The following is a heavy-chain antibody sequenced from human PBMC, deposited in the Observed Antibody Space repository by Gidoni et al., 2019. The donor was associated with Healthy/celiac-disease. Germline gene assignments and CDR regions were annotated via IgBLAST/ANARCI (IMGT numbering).Heavy chain of an antibody. CDR2: IKRKTDGGTT. Sequence: EFQLVESGGGLVKPGWSLRLSCSASCFTFRNAWMSWFRQVPGKGLEWVGRIKRKTDGGTTDYAAPVKGRVTISRDDSKNTLYLQMNSLKTEDTAVYYCTTDGVVTLSDGMDVWGQGTTVTVSS. J-gene: IGHJ6*02. V-gene: IGHV3-15*01. CDR3: TTDGVVTLSDGMDV. CDR1: CFTFRNAW. D-gene: IGHD2-21*02.